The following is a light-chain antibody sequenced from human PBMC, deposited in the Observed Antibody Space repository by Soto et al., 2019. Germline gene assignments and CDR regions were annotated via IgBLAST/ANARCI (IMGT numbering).Light chain of an antibody. J-gene: IGKJ1*01. V-gene: IGKV3-20*01. CDR2: GAS. CDR3: QQYGSSPTWT. CDR1: QSVSSN. Sequence: PGERATLSCRASQSVSSNLAWYQQKPGQAPRLLIYGASTRATGIPDRFSGSGSGTDFTLTISRLEPEDSAVYYCQQYGSSPTWTFGQGTKVDIK.